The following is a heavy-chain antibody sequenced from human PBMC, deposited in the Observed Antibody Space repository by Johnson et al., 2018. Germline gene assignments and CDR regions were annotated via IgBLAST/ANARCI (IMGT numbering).Heavy chain of an antibody. V-gene: IGHV3-33*01. CDR1: GFTFSSYG. D-gene: IGHD2-2*01. J-gene: IGHJ3*02. CDR3: AREGSTTAGGPEAFDI. Sequence: QVQLVESGGGVVQPGRSLRLSCAASGFTFSSYGMHWVRQAPGKGLEWVAVIWYDGSNKYYADSVKGRFTISRDNSKNTLYLQMNSLRAEDTAVYYCAREGSTTAGGPEAFDIWGQGTMVTVSS. CDR2: IWYDGSNK.